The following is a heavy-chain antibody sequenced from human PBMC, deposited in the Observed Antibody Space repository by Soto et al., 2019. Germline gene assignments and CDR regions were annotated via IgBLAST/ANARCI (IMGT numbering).Heavy chain of an antibody. CDR1: GGTFSKDA. Sequence: QVQLVQSGAEVKKPGSSVTVSCKTSGGTFSKDAINCARQAPGQGLEWMGLLIPVFGSPIYAQKFQGRIRITADESTSTAFMDLSSLRSEDTAVYYCTRVLGYTFEPGKTRYYAMDVWGQGTTVSVSS. D-gene: IGHD5-18*01. J-gene: IGHJ6*02. V-gene: IGHV1-69*01. CDR2: LIPVFGSP. CDR3: TRVLGYTFEPGKTRYYAMDV.